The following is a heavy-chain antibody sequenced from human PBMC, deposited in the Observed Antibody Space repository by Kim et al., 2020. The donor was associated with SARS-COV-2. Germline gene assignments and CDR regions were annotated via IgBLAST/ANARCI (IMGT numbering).Heavy chain of an antibody. J-gene: IGHJ3*02. CDR1: GGSFSGYY. D-gene: IGHD6-19*01. CDR2: INHSGST. Sequence: SETLSLTCAVYGGSFSGYYWSWIRQPPGKGLEWIGEINHSGSTNYNPSLKSRVTISVDTSKNQFSLKLSSVTAADTAVYYCARGHRIAVAGRTSPAFDIWGQGTMVTVSS. CDR3: ARGHRIAVAGRTSPAFDI. V-gene: IGHV4-34*01.